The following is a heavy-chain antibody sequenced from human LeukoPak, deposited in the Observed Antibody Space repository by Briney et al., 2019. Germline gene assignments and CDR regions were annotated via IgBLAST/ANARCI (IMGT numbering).Heavy chain of an antibody. Sequence: GGSLRLSCAASGFTFSSYGMHWVRQAPGKGLEWVAVIWYDGSNKYYADSVKGRFTISRDNSKNTLYLQMNSLRAEDTAVYYCAKDSGDYVPLYYMDVWGKGTTVTVSS. J-gene: IGHJ6*03. V-gene: IGHV3-30*02. CDR3: AKDSGDYVPLYYMDV. CDR1: GFTFSSYG. CDR2: IWYDGSNK. D-gene: IGHD4-17*01.